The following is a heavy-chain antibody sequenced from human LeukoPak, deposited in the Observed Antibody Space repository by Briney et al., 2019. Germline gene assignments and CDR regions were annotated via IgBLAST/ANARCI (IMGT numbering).Heavy chain of an antibody. D-gene: IGHD6-13*01. CDR2: ITTSSTYT. V-gene: IGHV3-21*01. CDR3: ARDSSTSYYYMDV. J-gene: IGHJ6*03. Sequence: GGSLRLSCEASGFSFSSYNMDWVRQTPGKGLEWISSITTSSTYTFYADSVKGRFTISRDNAKNTLYLQMNSLRAEDTAVYYCARDSSTSYYYMDVWGKGTTVTVSS. CDR1: GFSFSSYN.